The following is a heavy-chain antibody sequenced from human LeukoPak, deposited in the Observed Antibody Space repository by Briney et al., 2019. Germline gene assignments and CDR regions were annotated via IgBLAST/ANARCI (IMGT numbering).Heavy chain of an antibody. CDR2: IYNSGNI. CDR1: GGSISSGY. Sequence: KPSETLSLTCTVSGGSISSGYWSWIRQPPGKGLEWIGYIYNSGNINYNPSLKSRVTMSVDTSRNQLSLKLSSVTAADTAVYYCVRNAHMDAWGKGTTVTVSS. V-gene: IGHV4-59*01. J-gene: IGHJ6*03. D-gene: IGHD2-2*01. CDR3: VRNAHMDA.